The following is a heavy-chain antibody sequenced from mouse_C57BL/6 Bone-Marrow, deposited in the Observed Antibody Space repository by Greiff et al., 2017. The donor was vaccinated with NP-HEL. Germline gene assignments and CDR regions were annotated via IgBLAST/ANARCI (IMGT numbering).Heavy chain of an antibody. V-gene: IGHV1-54*01. Sequence: QVQLQQSGAELVRPGTSVKVSCKASGYAFTNYLLEWVKQRPGQGLEWIGVINPGSGGTNYNEKFKGKATLTADKSSSTAYMQLSSLTSEDSAVYFCARGDYYGPDYWGQGTTLTVSS. D-gene: IGHD2-1*01. CDR2: INPGSGGT. CDR1: GYAFTNYL. J-gene: IGHJ2*01. CDR3: ARGDYYGPDY.